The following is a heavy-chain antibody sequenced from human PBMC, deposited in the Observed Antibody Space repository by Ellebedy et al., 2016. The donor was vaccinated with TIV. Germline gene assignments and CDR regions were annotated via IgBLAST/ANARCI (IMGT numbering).Heavy chain of an antibody. CDR1: GFTFSSYS. D-gene: IGHD6-6*01. V-gene: IGHV3-30*03. Sequence: GESLKISCAASGFTFSSYSMNWVRQAPGKGLEWVAVISYDGSNKYYADSVKGRFTISRDNSKNTLYLQMNSLRAEDTAVYYCARGEIAARQDYYYYGMDVWGQGTTVTVSS. CDR2: ISYDGSNK. CDR3: ARGEIAARQDYYYYGMDV. J-gene: IGHJ6*02.